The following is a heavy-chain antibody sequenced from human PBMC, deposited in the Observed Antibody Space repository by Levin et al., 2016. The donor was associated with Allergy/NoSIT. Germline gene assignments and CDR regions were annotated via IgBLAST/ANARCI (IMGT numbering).Heavy chain of an antibody. J-gene: IGHJ6*02. CDR3: ASVYGDYYYGMDV. D-gene: IGHD4-17*01. CDR2: IYSGGST. V-gene: IGHV3-53*01. Sequence: VRQAPGKGLEWVSVIYSGGSTYYADSVKGRFTIYRDSSKNTLYLQMNSLRAEDTAVYYCASVYGDYYYGMDVWGQGTTVTVSS.